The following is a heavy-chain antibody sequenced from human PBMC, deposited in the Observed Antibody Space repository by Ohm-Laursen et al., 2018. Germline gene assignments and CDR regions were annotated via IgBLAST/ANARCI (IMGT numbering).Heavy chain of an antibody. Sequence: SETLSLTCNVSNAAMNSYTWNWIRQPAGRGLEWIGHISDRGRANYSPSLMSRLTMSIDTPIKQFSLKLTSVTAADTAMYYCVGTGLLNGYDYWGHGTLVTVS. CDR1: NAAMNSYT. V-gene: IGHV4-4*07. CDR3: VGTGLLNGYDY. D-gene: IGHD3-9*01. J-gene: IGHJ4*01. CDR2: ISDRGRA.